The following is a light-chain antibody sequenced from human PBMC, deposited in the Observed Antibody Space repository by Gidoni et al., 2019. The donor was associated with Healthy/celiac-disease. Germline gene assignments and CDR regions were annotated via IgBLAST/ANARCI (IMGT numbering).Light chain of an antibody. V-gene: IGKV1-33*01. Sequence: IQMTQSPSSLSASVGDRVTITCQASQDISNYLNWYQQKPGKAPKLLIYDASNLETGVPSRFSGSGSGTDFTFTISSLQPEDIATYYCQQYDNLSMYTFGQGTKLEIK. CDR3: QQYDNLSMYT. CDR2: DAS. J-gene: IGKJ2*01. CDR1: QDISNY.